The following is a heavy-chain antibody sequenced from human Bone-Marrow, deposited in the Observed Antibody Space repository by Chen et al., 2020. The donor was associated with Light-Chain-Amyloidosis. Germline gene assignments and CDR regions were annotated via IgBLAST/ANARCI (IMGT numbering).Heavy chain of an antibody. CDR3: ARRRDGYNFDY. J-gene: IGHJ4*02. CDR2: IYPDYSDA. Sequence: EVQLEQSGPEVKKPGESLKISCKGSGYTFPNYWIGWVRQMPGKGLWWMGVIYPDYSDARYSPSFEGQVTISADKSITTAYLQWRSLKASDTAMYYCARRRDGYNFDYWGQGTLVTVSS. V-gene: IGHV5-51*01. CDR1: GYTFPNYW. D-gene: IGHD5-12*01.